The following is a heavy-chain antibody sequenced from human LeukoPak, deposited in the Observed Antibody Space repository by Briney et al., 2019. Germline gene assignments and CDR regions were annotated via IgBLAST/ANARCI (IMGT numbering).Heavy chain of an antibody. CDR1: GFTFSSDS. CDR3: ARGITGTLFGVRDGMDV. Sequence: GGSLRLFCAPSGFTFSSDSMKWVRQAPGKGLGWVSYISSSSSYIYYADSVKGRFTISRDNAKNSLYLQMNSLRDEDTAVYYCARGITGTLFGVRDGMDVWGQGTTVTVSS. D-gene: IGHD1-20*01. V-gene: IGHV3-21*01. J-gene: IGHJ6*02. CDR2: ISSSSSYI.